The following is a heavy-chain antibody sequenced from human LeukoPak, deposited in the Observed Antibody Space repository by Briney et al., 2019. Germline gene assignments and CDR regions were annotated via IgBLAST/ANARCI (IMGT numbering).Heavy chain of an antibody. CDR2: VYYRGST. D-gene: IGHD6-19*01. CDR1: GGSISRYY. CDR3: ARVTSAWVFDY. J-gene: IGHJ4*02. Sequence: SETLSLTCTVSGGSISRYYWSWIRQPPGKGLEWIGYVYYRGSTNYNPSLKSGVTISTDTSKNQFSLKLSSVTAADTAVYYCARVTSAWVFDYWGQGTLVTVSS. V-gene: IGHV4-59*01.